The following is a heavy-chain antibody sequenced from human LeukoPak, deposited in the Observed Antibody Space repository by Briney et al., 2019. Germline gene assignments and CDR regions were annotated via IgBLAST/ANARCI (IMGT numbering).Heavy chain of an antibody. CDR2: IGPSGTIV. CDR3: TRDPRLCDY. V-gene: IGHV3-11*01. J-gene: IGHJ4*02. CDR1: GLALRDFY. Sequence: GGSLRLSCAASGLALRDFYMTWIRQAPGKGLEWLSYIGPSGTIVNYADSVMGRFTVSRDNAENSLYLQMNSLRAEDTAVYYCTRDPRLCDYWGQGTLVTVSS.